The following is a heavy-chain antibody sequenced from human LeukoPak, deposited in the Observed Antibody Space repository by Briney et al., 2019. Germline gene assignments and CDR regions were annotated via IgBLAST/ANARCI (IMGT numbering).Heavy chain of an antibody. J-gene: IGHJ4*02. V-gene: IGHV3-23*01. Sequence: GGSLRLSCAASGFTFSSYVMSWVRQAPGKGLEWVSSISGRGGSTFYADPVKGRFTISRDISTNIVYLQMDSLRVDDTAVYYCARHIDSSLYPFDYWGQGTLVTVSP. CDR1: GFTFSSYV. D-gene: IGHD6-13*01. CDR2: ISGRGGST. CDR3: ARHIDSSLYPFDY.